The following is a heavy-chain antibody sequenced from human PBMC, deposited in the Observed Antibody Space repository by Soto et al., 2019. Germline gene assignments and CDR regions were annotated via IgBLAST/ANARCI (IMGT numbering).Heavy chain of an antibody. CDR1: GYTFTGYY. V-gene: IGHV1-2*02. CDR3: ARLGYSSSSNYYYYGMDV. D-gene: IGHD6-6*01. CDR2: INPNSGGT. Sequence: ASVKVSCKASGYTFTGYYMHWLRQSPGQGLEWMGWINPNSGGTNYAQKFQGRVTMTRDTSISTAYMELSRLRSDDTAVYYCARLGYSSSSNYYYYGMDVWGQGTTVTVSS. J-gene: IGHJ6*02.